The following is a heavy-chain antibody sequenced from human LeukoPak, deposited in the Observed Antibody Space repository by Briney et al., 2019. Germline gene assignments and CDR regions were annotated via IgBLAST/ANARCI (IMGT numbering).Heavy chain of an antibody. V-gene: IGHV3-23*01. D-gene: IGHD6-19*01. Sequence: GGSLRLSCAASGFTFSSYAMSWVRQAPGKGLEWVSAISGSGGSTYYADSVKGRFTISRDNSKNTLYLQMNSLRAEDTAVYYCARVIKAVAGTFHRDYYFDYWGQGTLVTVSS. CDR2: ISGSGGST. CDR3: ARVIKAVAGTFHRDYYFDY. J-gene: IGHJ4*02. CDR1: GFTFSSYA.